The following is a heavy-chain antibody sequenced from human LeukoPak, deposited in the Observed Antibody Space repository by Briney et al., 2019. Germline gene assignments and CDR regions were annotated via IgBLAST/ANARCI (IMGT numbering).Heavy chain of an antibody. CDR1: GFTFGSYS. V-gene: IGHV3-21*01. CDR3: ARDTKGYCSGGSCYYGMDV. D-gene: IGHD2-15*01. CDR2: ISSSSSYI. J-gene: IGHJ6*02. Sequence: PGGSLRLSCAASGFTFGSYSMNWVRQAPGKGLEWVSSISSSSSYIYYADSVKGRFTISRDNAKNSLYLQMNSLRAEDTAVYYCARDTKGYCSGGSCYYGMDVWGQGTTVTVSS.